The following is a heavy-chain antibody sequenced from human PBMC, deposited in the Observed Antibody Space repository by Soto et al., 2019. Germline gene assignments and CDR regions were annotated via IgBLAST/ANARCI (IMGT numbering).Heavy chain of an antibody. D-gene: IGHD3-10*01. J-gene: IGHJ3*02. V-gene: IGHV4-31*03. CDR1: GGSISSGGYY. Sequence: SETLSLTCTVSGGSISSGGYYWSWIRQHPGKGLEWIGYIYYSGSTYYNPSLKSRVTISVDTSKNQFSLKLSSVTAADTAVYYCARVSVSQMFYYGSGYDALDIWRRETMVTFAS. CDR3: ARVSVSQMFYYGSGYDALDI. CDR2: IYYSGST.